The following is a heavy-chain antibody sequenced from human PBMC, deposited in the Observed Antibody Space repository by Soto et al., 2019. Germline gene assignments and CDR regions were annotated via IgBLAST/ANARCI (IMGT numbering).Heavy chain of an antibody. CDR1: GGSLSDYY. V-gene: IGHV4-34*01. CDR2: ISHSGNT. D-gene: IGHD2-2*01. J-gene: IGHJ4*02. CDR3: ARGGLGYCTSSTCYPFDY. Sequence: KTSETLSLTCAVSGGSLSDYYWSWIRQPPGKGLEWIGEISHSGNTNYNPSLKSRALISVDASKNQFSLRLSSVTAADTAVYYCARGGLGYCTSSTCYPFDYWGQRTLVTVSS.